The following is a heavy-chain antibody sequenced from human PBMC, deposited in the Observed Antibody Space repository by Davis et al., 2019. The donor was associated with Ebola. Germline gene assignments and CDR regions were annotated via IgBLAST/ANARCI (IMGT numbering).Heavy chain of an antibody. D-gene: IGHD3-9*01. V-gene: IGHV1-18*01. Sequence: ASVKVSCKASGYTFTSYGISWVRQAPGQGLEWMGWISAYNGNTNYAQKLQGRVTMTTDTSTSTAYMELRSLRSDDTAAYYCARGSNDILTGYYDYWGQGTLVTVSS. CDR2: ISAYNGNT. CDR3: ARGSNDILTGYYDY. J-gene: IGHJ4*02. CDR1: GYTFTSYG.